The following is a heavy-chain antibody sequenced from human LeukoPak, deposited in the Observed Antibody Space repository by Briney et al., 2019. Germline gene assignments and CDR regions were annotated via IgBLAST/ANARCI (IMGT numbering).Heavy chain of an antibody. Sequence: ASVKVSCKASGYTFTGYYMHWVRQAPGQGLEWMGWINPNSGGTNYAQKFQGRVTMTRDTSTNTVYMELSSLRSEDTAVYYCARGPSITMIRGGQWYYYMDVWGKGTTVTISS. D-gene: IGHD3-10*01. V-gene: IGHV1-2*02. CDR3: ARGPSITMIRGGQWYYYMDV. CDR1: GYTFTGYY. CDR2: INPNSGGT. J-gene: IGHJ6*03.